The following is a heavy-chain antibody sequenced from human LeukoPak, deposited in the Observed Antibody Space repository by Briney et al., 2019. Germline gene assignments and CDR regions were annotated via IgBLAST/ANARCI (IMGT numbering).Heavy chain of an antibody. CDR2: ISAYNGNT. V-gene: IGHV1-18*01. CDR3: ARCSGGSCYNWFDP. D-gene: IGHD2-15*01. J-gene: IGHJ5*02. Sequence: GASVKVSCKASGYTFTSYGISWVRQAPGQGLEWMGWISAYNGNTNFAQKLQGRVTMTTDTSTSTAYMELRSLRSDDTAVYYCARCSGGSCYNWFDPWGQGTLVTVSS. CDR1: GYTFTSYG.